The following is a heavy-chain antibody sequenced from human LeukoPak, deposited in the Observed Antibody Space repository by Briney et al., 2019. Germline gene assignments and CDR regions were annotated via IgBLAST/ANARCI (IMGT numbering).Heavy chain of an antibody. V-gene: IGHV3-15*01. CDR3: TTHVDTAMVPLGWFDP. CDR1: GFTFSHAW. D-gene: IGHD5-18*01. CDR2: IKSKTDGGTT. J-gene: IGHJ5*02. Sequence: PGGSLRLSCAASGFTFSHAWMSWVRQAPGKGLEWVGRIKSKTDGGTTDYAAPVKGRFTISRDDSKNTLYLQMNSLKTEDTAVYYCTTHVDTAMVPLGWFDPWGQGTLVTVSS.